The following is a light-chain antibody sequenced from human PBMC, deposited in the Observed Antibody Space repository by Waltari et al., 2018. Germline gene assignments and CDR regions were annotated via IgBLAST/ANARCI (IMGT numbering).Light chain of an antibody. CDR2: WAS. J-gene: IGKJ1*01. Sequence: DIVMTQSPDSLSVSLGERATINCKSSKSLLASANNKNYLAWYQQKLGQAPKLLISWASTRESGVPDRFSGSGSGTDFTLTISSLQAEDVAVYYCKQYYATLRTFGQGTKVEI. CDR1: KSLLASANNKNY. V-gene: IGKV4-1*01. CDR3: KQYYATLRT.